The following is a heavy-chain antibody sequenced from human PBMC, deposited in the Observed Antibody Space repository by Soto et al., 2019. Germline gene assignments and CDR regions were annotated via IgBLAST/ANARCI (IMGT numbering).Heavy chain of an antibody. CDR1: GFTFSSYD. J-gene: IGHJ4*02. V-gene: IGHV3-13*01. Sequence: GGSLRLSCAASGFTFSSYDMHWVRQATGKGLEWVSAIGTAGDTYYPGSVKGRFTISRENAKNSSYLQMNSLRAEDTAVYYCARGRYCSGGSCYSSFDYWGQGTLVTVSS. CDR2: IGTAGDT. D-gene: IGHD2-15*01. CDR3: ARGRYCSGGSCYSSFDY.